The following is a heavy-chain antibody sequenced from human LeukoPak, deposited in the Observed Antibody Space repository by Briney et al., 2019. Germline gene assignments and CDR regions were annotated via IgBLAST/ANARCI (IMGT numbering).Heavy chain of an antibody. D-gene: IGHD3-10*01. CDR3: APHRGGLEDLTFDP. CDR1: GYSFTSYW. CDR2: IDPSDSYT. Sequence: ESLKISCKGSGYSFTSYWISWVRQMPGKGLEWMGRIDPSDSYTNYSPSFQGHVTISVDKSISTAYLQWSSLKASDTAMYYCAPHRGGLEDLTFDPWGQGTLVTVSS. J-gene: IGHJ5*02. V-gene: IGHV5-10-1*01.